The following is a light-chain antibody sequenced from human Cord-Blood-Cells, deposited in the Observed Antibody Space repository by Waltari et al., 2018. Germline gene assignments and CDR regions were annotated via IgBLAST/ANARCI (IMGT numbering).Light chain of an antibody. J-gene: IGLJ1*01. CDR2: EGS. V-gene: IGLV2-23*01. Sequence: QSALTQPASVSGSPGQSITISCPGTSSDVGSDNLVPWYQQQPGKAPKLMIYEGSKRPSGVSNRFSGSKSGNTASLTISGLQAEDEADYYCCSYAGSSTYVFGTGTKVTVL. CDR3: CSYAGSSTYV. CDR1: SSDVGSDNL.